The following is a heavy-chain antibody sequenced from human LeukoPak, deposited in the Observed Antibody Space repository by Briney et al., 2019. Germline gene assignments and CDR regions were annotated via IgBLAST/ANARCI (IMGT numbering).Heavy chain of an antibody. Sequence: GGSLRLFCAASGFTFSSYSMNWVRQAPGKGLEWVSSISSSSSYIYYEDSVKGRFTISRAKAKNSLYLQMNSLSAEDTAVYYCARRQGYCSGGSRFSLDYWGQGTLVTVSS. J-gene: IGHJ4*02. CDR3: ARRQGYCSGGSRFSLDY. CDR2: ISSSSSYI. D-gene: IGHD2-15*01. CDR1: GFTFSSYS. V-gene: IGHV3-21*01.